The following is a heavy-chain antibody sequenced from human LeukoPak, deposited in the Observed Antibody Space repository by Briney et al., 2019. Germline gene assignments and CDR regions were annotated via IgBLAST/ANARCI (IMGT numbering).Heavy chain of an antibody. CDR3: AKSYNGYESKPDY. J-gene: IGHJ4*02. CDR2: ISNSGGRT. Sequence: GGSLRLSCAASGFTFSIYAMSWVRQAPGKGLEWVSSISNSGGRTFYTDSVKGRFTISRDNSKITLYLQMNSLRAEDTAVYYCAKSYNGYESKPDYWGQGTLVTVSS. D-gene: IGHD5-12*01. CDR1: GFTFSIYA. V-gene: IGHV3-23*01.